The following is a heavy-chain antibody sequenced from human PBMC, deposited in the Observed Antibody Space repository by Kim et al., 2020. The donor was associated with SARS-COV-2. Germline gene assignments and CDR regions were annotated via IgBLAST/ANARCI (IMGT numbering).Heavy chain of an antibody. J-gene: IGHJ4*02. Sequence: DSVSGRFNISSDTAKRTVYLQMNSLRAENTAVYYCAGRRYTGTYYYFDLWGQGTLVTVSS. CDR3: AGRRYTGTYYYFDL. D-gene: IGHD1-26*01. V-gene: IGHV3-74*01.